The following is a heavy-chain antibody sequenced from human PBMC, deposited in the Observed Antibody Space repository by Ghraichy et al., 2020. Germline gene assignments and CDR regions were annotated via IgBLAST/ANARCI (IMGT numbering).Heavy chain of an antibody. V-gene: IGHV3-23*01. Sequence: GGSLRLSCTASDFTLENHVMSWVRQAPGKGLQWVSTISGVGDSSYYADSVQGRFTISRARSKQELYLQMNSLSGEDTAVYYCASTDFYYGSGSYWGYWGQGTLVTVSS. J-gene: IGHJ1*01. D-gene: IGHD3-10*01. CDR3: ASTDFYYGSGSYWGY. CDR2: ISGVGDSS. CDR1: DFTLENHV.